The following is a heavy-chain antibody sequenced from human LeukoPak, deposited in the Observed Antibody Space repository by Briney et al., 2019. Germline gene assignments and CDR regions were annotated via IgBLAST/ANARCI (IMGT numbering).Heavy chain of an antibody. Sequence: SETLSLTCTVSGGSISSYYWSWIRQPAGKGLEWIGYLDYSGSTKYNPSLKSRVTISVDTSKNQFSLKLSSVTAADTAVYYCARRHVQYTSSSDPYYFDYWGQGTLVTVSS. J-gene: IGHJ4*02. CDR2: LDYSGST. V-gene: IGHV4-59*01. CDR3: ARRHVQYTSSSDPYYFDY. CDR1: GGSISSYY. D-gene: IGHD6-6*01.